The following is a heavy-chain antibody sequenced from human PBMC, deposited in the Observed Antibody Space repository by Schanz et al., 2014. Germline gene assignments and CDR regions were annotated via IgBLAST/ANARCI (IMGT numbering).Heavy chain of an antibody. V-gene: IGHV3-33*01. D-gene: IGHD4-17*01. Sequence: QAQLMESGGGVVQPGRSLRLSCAASGFTFSSYGMHWVRQAPGKGLEWVAVIWNNGVTKYYADSVRGRFTISRDRFQNTLYLRMSSLRAEDTAVYYCARPRFDYGEVDYWGQGTLVTVSS. CDR2: IWNNGVTK. CDR3: ARPRFDYGEVDY. CDR1: GFTFSSYG. J-gene: IGHJ4*02.